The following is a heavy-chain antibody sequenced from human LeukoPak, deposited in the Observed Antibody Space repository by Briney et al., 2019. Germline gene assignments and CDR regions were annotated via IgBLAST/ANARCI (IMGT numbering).Heavy chain of an antibody. CDR1: GYTFTSYA. CDR3: ARRYCTNGVCRFDY. D-gene: IGHD2-8*01. CDR2: INTNTGNP. V-gene: IGHV7-4-1*02. J-gene: IGHJ4*02. Sequence: ASVKVSCKASGYTFTSYAMNWVRQAPGQGLEWMGWINTNTGNPTYAQGFTGRFVFSLDTSVSTAYLQISSLKAEDTAVYYCARRYCTNGVCRFDYWGQGTLVTVSS.